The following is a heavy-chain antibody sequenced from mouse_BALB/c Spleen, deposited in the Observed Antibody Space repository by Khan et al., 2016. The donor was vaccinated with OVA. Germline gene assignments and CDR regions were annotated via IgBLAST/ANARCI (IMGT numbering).Heavy chain of an antibody. CDR2: INPTSGYT. Sequence: VQLQESGTELAKPGASVKMSCTASGYTFTTYWMHWVNQRPGQGLEWIGYINPTSGYTDYNEKFKDKATLSADKSSSTAYMQLSSLTSEGAAVYYCARDRIDYWGQGTTLTVSS. V-gene: IGHV1-7*01. CDR1: GYTFTTYW. J-gene: IGHJ2*01. CDR3: ARDRIDY.